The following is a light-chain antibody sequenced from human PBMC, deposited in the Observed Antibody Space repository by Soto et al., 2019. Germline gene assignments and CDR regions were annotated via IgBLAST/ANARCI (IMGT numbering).Light chain of an antibody. Sequence: VLTQSPGTLSLSPGERATLSCRASQRISSSYLAWYQQKPGQAPRLFIYGASSRATGIPDRFSGSGSGTDFTLTISRLEPEDFAVYYCQKYGSSASWTFGQGTKVEIK. CDR2: GAS. CDR3: QKYGSSASWT. V-gene: IGKV3-20*01. CDR1: QRISSSY. J-gene: IGKJ1*01.